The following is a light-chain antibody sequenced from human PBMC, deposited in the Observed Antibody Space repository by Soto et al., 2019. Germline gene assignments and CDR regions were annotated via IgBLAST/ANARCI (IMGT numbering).Light chain of an antibody. J-gene: IGKJ4*01. CDR1: QSISTW. CDR3: QQYNTSPLT. Sequence: DIQMTQSPSTLSASVGDRVTITCRASQSISTWLAWYQQKPGKAPKLLIYTASSLEGGVPSRFGGSGSGTLFNITISSLHPDDFATYYCQQYNTSPLTFGGGTTVDIK. CDR2: TAS. V-gene: IGKV1-5*03.